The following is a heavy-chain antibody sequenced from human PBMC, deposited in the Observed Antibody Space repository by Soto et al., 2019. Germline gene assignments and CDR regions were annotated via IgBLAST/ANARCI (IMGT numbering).Heavy chain of an antibody. CDR2: ISYDGSNK. Sequence: QVQLVESGGGVVQTGKSLRLSCAGSGFTFSSYGMDWVRQAPGKGLERVAVISYDGSNKYYADSVKGRFTISRDNPKNTLYLQMSSLRADDTAVYYCAKDRMGAGVRGYFDYWGQGNLVTVSS. J-gene: IGHJ4*02. CDR3: AKDRMGAGVRGYFDY. CDR1: GFTFSSYG. V-gene: IGHV3-30*18. D-gene: IGHD3-10*01.